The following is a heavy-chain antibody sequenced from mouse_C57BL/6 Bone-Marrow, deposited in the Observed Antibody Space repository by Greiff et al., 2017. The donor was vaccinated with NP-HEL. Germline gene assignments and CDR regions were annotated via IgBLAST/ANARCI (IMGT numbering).Heavy chain of an antibody. J-gene: IGHJ3*01. V-gene: IGHV1-80*01. CDR3: ARGDY. Sequence: VQLQQSGAELVKPGASVKISCKASGYAFTNYSMHWVKQRPGQGLEWIGQIYPGAGSTNYNGKFKGKATLTADKSSSTAYMQLSRLTSEDSAVYCCARGDYWGQGTLVTVSA. CDR1: GYAFTNYS. CDR2: IYPGAGST.